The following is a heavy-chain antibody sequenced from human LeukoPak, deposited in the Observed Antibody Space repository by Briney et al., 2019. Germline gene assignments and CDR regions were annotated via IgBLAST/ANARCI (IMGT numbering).Heavy chain of an antibody. CDR2: INPKSGDT. D-gene: IGHD3-10*01. CDR3: ARDPTMVALEPNWFDP. CDR1: GYTFSDYY. Sequence: ASVKVSCKASGYTFSDYYMHWVRQAPGQGLEWMGWINPKSGDTKYSQKFQGRVTMTRDTSISTAYMELSRLRSDDTAVYYCARDPTMVALEPNWFDPWGQGTLVTVSS. J-gene: IGHJ5*02. V-gene: IGHV1-2*02.